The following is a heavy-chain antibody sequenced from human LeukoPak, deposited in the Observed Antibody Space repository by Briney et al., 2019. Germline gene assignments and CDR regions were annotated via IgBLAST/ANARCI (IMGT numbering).Heavy chain of an antibody. CDR2: INPNSGGT. J-gene: IGHJ4*02. CDR1: GYTSTGYY. V-gene: IGHV1-2*06. Sequence: ASVKVSCKASGYTSTGYYMHWVRQAPGQGLEWMGRINPNSGGTNYAQKFQGRVTMTRDTSISTAYMELSRLRSDDTAVYYCARVLIAVAGDYWGQGTLVTVSS. D-gene: IGHD6-19*01. CDR3: ARVLIAVAGDY.